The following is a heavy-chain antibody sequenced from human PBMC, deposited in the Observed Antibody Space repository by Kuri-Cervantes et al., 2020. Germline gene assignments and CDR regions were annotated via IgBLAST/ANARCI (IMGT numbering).Heavy chain of an antibody. CDR2: IIPVFGTA. CDR1: GGTFSSYA. CDR3: ATGPVGLKAAAPPGDWYFDL. J-gene: IGHJ2*01. V-gene: IGHV1-69*06. Sequence: SVKVSCKASGGTFSSYAISWVRQAPGQGLEWMGGIIPVFGTAIYAQKFQGRVTMTEDTSTDTAYMELSSLRSEDTAVYYCATGPVGLKAAAPPGDWYFDLWGRGTLVTVSS. D-gene: IGHD6-13*01.